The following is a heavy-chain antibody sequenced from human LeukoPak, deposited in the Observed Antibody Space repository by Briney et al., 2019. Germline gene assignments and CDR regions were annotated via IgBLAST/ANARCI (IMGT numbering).Heavy chain of an antibody. Sequence: PSETLSLTCTVSGGSISSSSYYWGWIRHPPGKGLEWIGSIYYSGSTYYNPSLKSRVTISVDTSKNQFSLKLSSVTAADTAVYYCASGDSSGYYQYYFDYWGQGTLVTVSS. J-gene: IGHJ4*02. V-gene: IGHV4-39*01. CDR3: ASGDSSGYYQYYFDY. CDR2: IYYSGST. D-gene: IGHD3-22*01. CDR1: GGSISSSSYY.